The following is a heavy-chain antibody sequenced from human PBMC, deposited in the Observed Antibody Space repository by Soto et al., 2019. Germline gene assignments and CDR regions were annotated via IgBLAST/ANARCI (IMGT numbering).Heavy chain of an antibody. CDR2: VNTVGDT. J-gene: IGHJ4*02. Sequence: EVQLVESGGGLVQPGGSLRLSCTASGFTFSSYDMHWVRQATGKGLEWVSVVNTVGDTYYAGSVKGRFTVSRENAKNSLYLQMNSRRAGDTAVYYCAREAGNRFEYWGQGSLVTVSS. D-gene: IGHD6-19*01. CDR1: GFTFSSYD. V-gene: IGHV3-13*04. CDR3: AREAGNRFEY.